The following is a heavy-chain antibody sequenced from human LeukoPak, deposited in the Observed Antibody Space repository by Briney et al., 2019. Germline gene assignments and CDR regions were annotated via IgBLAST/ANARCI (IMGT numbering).Heavy chain of an antibody. D-gene: IGHD4-17*01. CDR3: ARDLDYGDYSLYFQH. CDR2: IYSGGST. CDR1: GFTVSSNY. Sequence: PGGSLRLSCAASGFTVSSNYMSWVRQAPGKGLEWVSVIYSGGSTYYADSVKGRFTISRDNAKNSLYLQMNSLRAEDTAVYYCARDLDYGDYSLYFQHWGQGTLVTVSS. V-gene: IGHV3-53*01. J-gene: IGHJ1*01.